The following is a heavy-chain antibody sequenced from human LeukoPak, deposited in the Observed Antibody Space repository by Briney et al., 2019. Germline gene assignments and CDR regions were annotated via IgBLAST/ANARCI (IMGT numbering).Heavy chain of an antibody. V-gene: IGHV3-53*01. D-gene: IGHD4-23*01. CDR2: IYSGGTT. J-gene: IGHJ4*02. Sequence: GGSLRLSCAVSGFTLSGNYMSWVRQAPGKGLEWVSLIYSGGTTYYPDSVTGRFTISRDNSKNTLYLQMNSLRAEDTAVYYCARRAGGYSRPYDYWGQGILATVSS. CDR1: GFTLSGNY. CDR3: ARRAGGYSRPYDY.